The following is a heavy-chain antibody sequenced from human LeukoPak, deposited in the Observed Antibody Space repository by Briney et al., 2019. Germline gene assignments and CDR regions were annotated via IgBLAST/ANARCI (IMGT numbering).Heavy chain of an antibody. V-gene: IGHV4-61*02. J-gene: IGHJ4*02. CDR2: IYTSGST. CDR3: ARDLFDGEVTLGY. Sequence: SETLSLTCTVSGGSISSSSYYWSWIRQPAGKGLEWIGRIYTSGSTNYNPSLKSRVTISVDTSKNQFSLKLSSVTAADTAVYYCARDLFDGEVTLGYWGQGTLVTVSS. D-gene: IGHD2-21*02. CDR1: GGSISSSSYY.